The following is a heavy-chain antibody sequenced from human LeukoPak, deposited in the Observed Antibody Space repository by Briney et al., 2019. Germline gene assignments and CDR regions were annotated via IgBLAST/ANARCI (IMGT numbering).Heavy chain of an antibody. CDR3: ARVRSSGWLGREYYFDY. Sequence: PSETLSLTCTVPGGSISSYYWSWIRQPAGKGLEWIGRIYTSGSTNYNPSLKSRVTMSVDTSKNQFSLKLRSVPAADTAVYYCARVRSSGWLGREYYFDYWGQGTLVTVSS. J-gene: IGHJ4*02. V-gene: IGHV4-4*07. CDR1: GGSISSYY. CDR2: IYTSGST. D-gene: IGHD6-19*01.